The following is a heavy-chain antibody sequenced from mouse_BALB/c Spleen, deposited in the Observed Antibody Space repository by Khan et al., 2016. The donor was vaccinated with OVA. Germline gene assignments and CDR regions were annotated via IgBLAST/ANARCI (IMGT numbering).Heavy chain of an antibody. CDR3: ARQPYYQYYIMDY. V-gene: IGHV2-6-1*01. CDR1: GFSLTNYG. D-gene: IGHD2-10*01. J-gene: IGHJ4*01. CDR2: IWSDGST. Sequence: QVQLKESGPGLVAPSQSLSITYTISGFSLTNYGVHWVRQPPGKGLEWLVVIWSDGSTTYNSALKSRLSISKDNSKSQVFLKMNSLQTDDTAMYYCARQPYYQYYIMDYWGQGTSVTVSS.